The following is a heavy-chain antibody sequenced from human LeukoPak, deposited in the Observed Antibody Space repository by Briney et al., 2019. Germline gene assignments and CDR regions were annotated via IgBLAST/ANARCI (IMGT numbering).Heavy chain of an antibody. Sequence: ASVKVSCKASGYTFTGYYTHWVRQAPGQGPEWMGWINPNSGDTYYAQKFQGRVTMTRDTSITTAYMELSSLRSDDTAVYYCAKDGTQYGLWSGYWYLDYWGQGTLVTVSS. J-gene: IGHJ4*02. CDR3: AKDGTQYGLWSGYWYLDY. CDR2: INPNSGDT. V-gene: IGHV1-2*02. CDR1: GYTFTGYY. D-gene: IGHD3-3*01.